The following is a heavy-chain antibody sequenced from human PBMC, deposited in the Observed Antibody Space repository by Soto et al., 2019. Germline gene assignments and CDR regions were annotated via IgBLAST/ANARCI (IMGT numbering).Heavy chain of an antibody. CDR2: IYYSGST. CDR1: GGSISSSSYY. Sequence: SETLSLTCTVSGGSISSSSYYWGWIRQPPGKGLEWIGSIYYSGSTYYNPSLKSRVIISVDTSKNQFSLKLTSVTAADTAVYYCARVLGNDAFDIWGQGTMVTVSS. V-gene: IGHV4-39*07. D-gene: IGHD3-3*02. CDR3: ARVLGNDAFDI. J-gene: IGHJ3*02.